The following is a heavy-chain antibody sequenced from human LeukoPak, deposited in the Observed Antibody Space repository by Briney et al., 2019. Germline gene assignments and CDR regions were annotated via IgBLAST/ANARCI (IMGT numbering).Heavy chain of an antibody. V-gene: IGHV1-69*05. Sequence: SVKVSCKASGGTFSSYAISWVRQAPGQGLEWMGRIIPIFGTANYAQKFQGRVTITTDESTSTAYMELSSLRSEDTAVYYCARGGCSYGYVDYWGQGTLVTVSS. J-gene: IGHJ4*02. CDR3: ARGGCSYGYVDY. CDR1: GGTFSSYA. D-gene: IGHD5-18*01. CDR2: IIPIFGTA.